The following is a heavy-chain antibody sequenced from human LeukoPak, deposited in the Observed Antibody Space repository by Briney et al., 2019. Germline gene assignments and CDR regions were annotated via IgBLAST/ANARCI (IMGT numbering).Heavy chain of an antibody. J-gene: IGHJ4*02. D-gene: IGHD6-13*01. V-gene: IGHV4-4*07. Sequence: SETLSLTCTVSGGSISSYYWSWIRQPAGKGLEWIGRIYTSGSTNYNPSLKSRVTMSVDTSKNQFSLKLSSVTAADTAVYYCARDRWSSSWYESPAPLDYWGREPWSPSTQ. CDR2: IYTSGST. CDR1: GGSISSYY. CDR3: ARDRWSSSWYESPAPLDY.